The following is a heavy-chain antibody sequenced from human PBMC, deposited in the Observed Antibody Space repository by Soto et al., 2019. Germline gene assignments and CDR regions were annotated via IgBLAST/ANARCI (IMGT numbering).Heavy chain of an antibody. J-gene: IGHJ4*02. CDR3: ARDRYYDSSGYYDFPYFDY. CDR2: IKQDGSEK. CDR1: GFTFSSYW. Sequence: LRLSCAASGFTFSSYWMSWVRQAPGKGLEWVANIKQDGSEKYYVDSVKGRFTISRDNAKNSLYLQMNSLRAEDTAVYYCARDRYYDSSGYYDFPYFDYWGQGTLVTVSS. V-gene: IGHV3-7*03. D-gene: IGHD3-22*01.